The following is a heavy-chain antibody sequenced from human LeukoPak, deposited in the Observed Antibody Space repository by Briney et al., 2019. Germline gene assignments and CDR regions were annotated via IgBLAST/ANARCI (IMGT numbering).Heavy chain of an antibody. CDR1: GFTFSSYG. CDR3: ARGTYGYCSSTSCLREMDY. D-gene: IGHD2-2*03. Sequence: PGGSLRLSCAASGFTFSSYGMHWVRQAPGKGLEWVAVISYDGSNKYYADSVKGRFTISRDNAKNSLYLQMNSLRAEDTAVYYCARGTYGYCSSTSCLREMDYWGQGTLVTVSS. V-gene: IGHV3-30*03. J-gene: IGHJ4*02. CDR2: ISYDGSNK.